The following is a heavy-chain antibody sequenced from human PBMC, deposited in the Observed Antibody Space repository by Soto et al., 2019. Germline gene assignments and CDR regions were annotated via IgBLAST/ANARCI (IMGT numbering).Heavy chain of an antibody. CDR1: GFAFSNYW. V-gene: IGHV3-74*01. J-gene: IGHJ5*02. CDR2: INGDGSST. CDR3: ARFRVDGDPVP. D-gene: IGHD4-17*01. Sequence: ELQLVQSGGGLVQPGGSLRLSCAASGFAFSNYWMHWVRQAPGKGLVWVSRINGDGSSTSYADSVRGRFTISRENAENALYLQMNSLRPEDTALYYCARFRVDGDPVPWGQGTLVTVSS.